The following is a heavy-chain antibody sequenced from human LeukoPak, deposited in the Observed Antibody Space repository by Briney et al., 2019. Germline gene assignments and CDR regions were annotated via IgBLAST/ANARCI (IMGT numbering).Heavy chain of an antibody. CDR2: INPNSGGT. D-gene: IGHD6-19*01. V-gene: IGHV1-2*07. J-gene: IGHJ4*02. CDR1: GYTFTYYY. Sequence: ASVKVSCKASGYTFTYYYMHWVRQAPGQGLEWMGLINPNSGGTNYAHKFQVTATMTRDTSISTAYMELSRLRSDDTAVYYCAREGRGWYIDYWGQGTLVTVSS. CDR3: AREGRGWYIDY.